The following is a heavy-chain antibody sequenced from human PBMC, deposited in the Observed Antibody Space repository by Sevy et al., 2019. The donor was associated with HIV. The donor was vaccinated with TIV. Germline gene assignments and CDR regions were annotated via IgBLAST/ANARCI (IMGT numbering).Heavy chain of an antibody. CDR3: ARSPPVVVVPGAPSWFDP. D-gene: IGHD2-2*01. CDR2: INESGIT. J-gene: IGHJ5*02. CDR1: DGSFSGYY. V-gene: IGHV4-34*01. Sequence: SETLSLTCAVHDGSFSGYYWNWIRQLPGKGLEWIGEINESGITYYNPPLKSRVAISVDTSKKQFSLKLNSVTAADTALYFCARSPPVVVVPGAPSWFDPWGQGTLVTVSS.